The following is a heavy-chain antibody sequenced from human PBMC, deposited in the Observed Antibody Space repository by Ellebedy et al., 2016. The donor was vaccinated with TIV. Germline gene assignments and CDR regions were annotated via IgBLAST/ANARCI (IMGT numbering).Heavy chain of an antibody. CDR1: GFPFSSYG. CDR3: AKDPRGSGSKYGMDV. CDR2: ISYDGSNK. Sequence: GESLKISXAASGFPFSSYGMHWVRQAPGKGLEWVAVISYDGSNKYYADSVKGRFTISRDNSKNTLYLQMNSLRAEDTAVYYCAKDPRGSGSKYGMDVWGQGTTVTVSS. V-gene: IGHV3-30*18. D-gene: IGHD3-10*01. J-gene: IGHJ6*02.